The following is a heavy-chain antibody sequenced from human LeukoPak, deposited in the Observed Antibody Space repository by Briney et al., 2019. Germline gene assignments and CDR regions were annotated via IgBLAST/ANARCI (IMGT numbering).Heavy chain of an antibody. CDR3: ARDGPTVTKGLNWFDP. V-gene: IGHV1-18*01. J-gene: IGHJ5*02. D-gene: IGHD4-17*01. CDR1: GYTFNIYG. CDR2: ISTYNGNT. Sequence: ASVKVSCKASGYTFNIYGIIWVRQAPGQGLEWVGWISTYNGNTNYAPNIQDRVTMTTDTSTSTAYMELSRLRSDDTAVYYCARDGPTVTKGLNWFDPWGQGTLVTVSS.